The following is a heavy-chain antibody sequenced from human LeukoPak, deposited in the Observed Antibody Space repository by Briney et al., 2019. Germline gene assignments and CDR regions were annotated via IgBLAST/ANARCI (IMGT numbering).Heavy chain of an antibody. J-gene: IGHJ4*02. Sequence: GGSLRLSCAASGFTFSSYAMHWVRQAPGKGLEWVAFIRYDATKKYYADSVKGRFTISRDNSKNTVFLQINSLGPDDTSVYYCARSVMMYASTYYFHYWGQGTLVTVSS. CDR2: IRYDATKK. CDR1: GFTFSSYA. CDR3: ARSVMMYASTYYFHY. D-gene: IGHD2-8*01. V-gene: IGHV3-30*04.